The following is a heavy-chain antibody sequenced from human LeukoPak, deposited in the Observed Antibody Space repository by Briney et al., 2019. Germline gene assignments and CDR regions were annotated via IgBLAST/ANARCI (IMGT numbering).Heavy chain of an antibody. J-gene: IGHJ4*02. D-gene: IGHD4-17*01. CDR3: AKHTTLPPSYYFDY. Sequence: GGSLRLSCAASGFTFSSYGMSWVRQAPGKGLYWVGIVSNDGSTTYYADSVKGRFTISRDNSKNTLYLQMNNLRPEDTAAYYCAKHTTLPPSYYFDYWGQGTLVTVSS. V-gene: IGHV3-30*18. CDR1: GFTFSSYG. CDR2: VSNDGSTT.